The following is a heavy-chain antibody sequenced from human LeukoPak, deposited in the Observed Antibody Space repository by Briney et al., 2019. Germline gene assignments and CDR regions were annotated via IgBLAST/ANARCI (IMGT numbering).Heavy chain of an antibody. D-gene: IGHD2-15*01. CDR3: ARADPRLSDAFDI. V-gene: IGHV4-59*01. J-gene: IGHJ3*02. CDR2: IYYSGST. Sequence: SETLSLTCTVSGGSISSYYWSWIRQPPVKGLEWIGYIYYSGSTNYNPSLKSRVTISVDTSKNQFSLKLSSVTAADTAVYYCARADPRLSDAFDIWGQGTMVTVTS. CDR1: GGSISSYY.